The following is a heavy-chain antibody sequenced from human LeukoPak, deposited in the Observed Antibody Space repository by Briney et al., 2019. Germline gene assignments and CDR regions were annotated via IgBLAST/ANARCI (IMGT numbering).Heavy chain of an antibody. CDR3: AKDEQPSGYVPDY. Sequence: GGSRRLSCAASGFTFSSYGMHWVRQAPGKGLEWVAVISYDGSNKYYADSVKGRFTISRDNSKNTLYLQMNSLRAEDTAAYYCAKDEQPSGYVPDYWGQGTLVTVSS. CDR1: GFTFSSYG. D-gene: IGHD5-12*01. J-gene: IGHJ4*02. V-gene: IGHV3-30*18. CDR2: ISYDGSNK.